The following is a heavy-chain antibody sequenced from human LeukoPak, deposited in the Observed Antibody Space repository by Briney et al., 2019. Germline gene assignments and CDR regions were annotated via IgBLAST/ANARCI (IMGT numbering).Heavy chain of an antibody. Sequence: TLSLTCTVSLDSTTSNFWSWVRQPPGKGLEWIGEIHRSGSTNYNPSLQSRVTISIDRSKNQIALELSSVTAADTAVYYCARGEYSSGWYYFDYWGQGTLVTVSS. CDR1: LDSTTSNF. CDR3: ARGEYSSGWYYFDY. J-gene: IGHJ4*02. D-gene: IGHD6-19*01. CDR2: IHRSGST. V-gene: IGHV4-4*02.